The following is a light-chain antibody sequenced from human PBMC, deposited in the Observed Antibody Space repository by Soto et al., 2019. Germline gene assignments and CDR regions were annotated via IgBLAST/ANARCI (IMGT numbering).Light chain of an antibody. J-gene: IGLJ1*01. CDR2: XXX. CDR1: SSDVGAYIV. V-gene: IGLV2-11*01. CDR3: CAYEGSYTFA. Sequence: QSDRNQPPSATGSAGQSVTISCTGTSSDVGAYIVVSWYQHHPGKRPKLMVXXXXKRPSGVPDRFSGSKSGNTASLTISGFQADDETDYYCCAYEGSYTFAFGTGTKVTVL.